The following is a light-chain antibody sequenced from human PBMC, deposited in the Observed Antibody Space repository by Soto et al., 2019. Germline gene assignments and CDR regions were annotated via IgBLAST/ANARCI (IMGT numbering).Light chain of an antibody. J-gene: IGKJ1*01. V-gene: IGKV1-27*01. Sequence: DIQMTQSPSSLSASVGDTVTITCRASQGISNYLAWYQQKPGQVPNLLIYAASTLQSGVPSRFSGSGSGTEVTLTISSPRPEDVATYYCQKYNNAPRTFGQGTKVEI. CDR3: QKYNNAPRT. CDR2: AAS. CDR1: QGISNY.